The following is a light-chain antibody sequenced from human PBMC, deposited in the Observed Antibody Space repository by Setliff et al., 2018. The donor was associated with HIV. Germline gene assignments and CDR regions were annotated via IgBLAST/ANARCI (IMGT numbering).Light chain of an antibody. J-gene: IGLJ2*01. CDR3: ASWDDSLNGVV. CDR1: SSNIGSKT. V-gene: IGLV1-44*01. Sequence: QSVLTQPPSTSGTPGQRVTISCSGSSSNIGSKTVNWYQQLPGTAPKLLIYSNNQRPSGVPDRFSGSKSGASASLAISGLQSEDEADYSCASWDDSLNGVVFGGGTKVTVL. CDR2: SNN.